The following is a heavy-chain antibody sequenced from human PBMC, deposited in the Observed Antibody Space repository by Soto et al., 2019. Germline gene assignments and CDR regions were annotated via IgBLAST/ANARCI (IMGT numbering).Heavy chain of an antibody. CDR2: MYYNGST. J-gene: IGHJ6*02. CDR1: GGSVSGATYY. D-gene: IGHD2-21*01. V-gene: IGHV4-61*01. CDR3: ARDVRDLFYYYGIDV. Sequence: QVQLQESGPGLVKPSENLSLTCTVSGGSVSGATYYWTWIRQPPGKGLEWIGYMYYNGSTSYNPSLKSRVTMSGDPSKYQVCLNLSSLTAADTAVYYCARDVRDLFYYYGIDVWVQGTTVTVSS.